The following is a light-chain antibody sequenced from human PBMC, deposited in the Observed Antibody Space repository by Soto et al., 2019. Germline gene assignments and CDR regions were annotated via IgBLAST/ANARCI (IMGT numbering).Light chain of an antibody. V-gene: IGLV2-18*02. CDR3: PSTTSTKYFVIF. CDR1: NSDIGHAAR. CDR2: AVN. J-gene: IGLJ2*01. Sequence: QSALTQPPSVSGSPGQSVTISCTGTNSDIGHAARVSWYQQSPGTAPKLMIYAVNNRPSGVPDRFSASKSGNTASLTISGLQPEDEADDYCPSTTSTKYFVIFFGGGTKLTVL.